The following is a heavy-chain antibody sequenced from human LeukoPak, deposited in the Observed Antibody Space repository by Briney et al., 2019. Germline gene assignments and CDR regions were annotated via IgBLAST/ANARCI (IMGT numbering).Heavy chain of an antibody. CDR3: AKDHSPTY. CDR1: VFTFSSHS. D-gene: IGHD1-1*01. J-gene: IGHJ4*02. V-gene: IGHV3-23*01. Sequence: GGSLRLSCAASVFTFSSHSMSWVRQAPGKGLEWVSGISGSGGSTYYADSVKGRFTISRDNSKNTLYMQMNSLRVEDTAVYYCAKDHSPTYWGQGTLVTVSS. CDR2: ISGSGGST.